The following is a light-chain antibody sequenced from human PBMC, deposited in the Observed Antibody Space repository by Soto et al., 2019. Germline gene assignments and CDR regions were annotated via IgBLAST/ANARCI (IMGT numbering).Light chain of an antibody. CDR2: DVS. Sequence: QSALTQPRSVSGSPGQSVTISCTGTSSDVGGYNYVSWYQQHPGKAPKLMIYDVSKRPSGVPDRFSGSKSGNTASLTISGLQAEDGAAYYCCSYAGSYTVVFGGGTKLTVL. J-gene: IGLJ2*01. CDR3: CSYAGSYTVV. V-gene: IGLV2-11*01. CDR1: SSDVGGYNY.